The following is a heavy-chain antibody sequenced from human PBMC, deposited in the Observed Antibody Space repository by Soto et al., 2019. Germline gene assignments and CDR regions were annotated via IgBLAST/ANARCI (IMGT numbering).Heavy chain of an antibody. V-gene: IGHV3-23*01. CDR3: AKSRRSSSWYFGMDV. Sequence: PGGSLILSCAASGFTFSSYAMSWVRQAPGKGLEWVSAISGSGGSTYYADSVKGRFXXSRDNSKNTLYLQMNSLRAEDTAVYYCAKSRRSSSWYFGMDVWGQGTTVTVSS. CDR2: ISGSGGST. J-gene: IGHJ6*02. D-gene: IGHD6-13*01. CDR1: GFTFSSYA.